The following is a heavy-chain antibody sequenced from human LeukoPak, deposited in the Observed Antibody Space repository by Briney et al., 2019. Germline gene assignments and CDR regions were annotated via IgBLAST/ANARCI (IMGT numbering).Heavy chain of an antibody. CDR2: IIPIFGTA. CDR3: ARVRMAGYSSGWRYYFDY. J-gene: IGHJ4*02. V-gene: IGHV1-69*13. Sequence: SVKVSCKASGYTFTAYHMHWVRQAPGQGLEWMGGIIPIFGTANYAQEFQGRVTITADESTSTAYMELSSLRSEDTAVYYCARVRMAGYSSGWRYYFDYWGQGTLVTVSS. D-gene: IGHD6-19*01. CDR1: GYTFTAYH.